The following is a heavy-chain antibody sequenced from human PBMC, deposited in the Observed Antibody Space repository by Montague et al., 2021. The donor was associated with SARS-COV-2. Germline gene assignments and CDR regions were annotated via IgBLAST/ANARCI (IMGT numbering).Heavy chain of an antibody. CDR3: ARRGGGEVFARFMYWYFDV. J-gene: IGHJ2*01. Sequence: SETLSLTCSVSGGSINNYYWGWVRQSPGKGLEWIGYIYYSGSVTTSYNPSLKSRVSMSVDTSENQFSLKLTSVTAADTAVYYCARRGGGEVFARFMYWYFDVWSRGSLVTVSS. CDR2: IYYSGSVTT. V-gene: IGHV4-59*13. CDR1: GGSINNYY. D-gene: IGHD2-21*01.